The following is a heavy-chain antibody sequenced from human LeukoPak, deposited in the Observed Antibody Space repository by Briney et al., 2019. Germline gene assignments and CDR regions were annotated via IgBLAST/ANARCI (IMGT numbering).Heavy chain of an antibody. D-gene: IGHD6-25*01. J-gene: IGHJ4*02. V-gene: IGHV4-39*02. CDR3: ARSSGTGTFSY. CDR2: VYYGRSP. CDR1: GDSISRSTYY. Sequence: SETLSLTCTVSGDSISRSTYYWAWIRQPPGKGLEWIGSVYYGRSPYFNPSLESRATISVDTSKNHFPLKMSSVTAADTAVYYCARSSGTGTFSYWGQGTLVTVSS.